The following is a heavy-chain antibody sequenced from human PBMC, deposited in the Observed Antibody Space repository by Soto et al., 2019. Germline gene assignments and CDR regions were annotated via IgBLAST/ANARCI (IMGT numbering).Heavy chain of an antibody. J-gene: IGHJ3*02. CDR3: ARGSMVRGVTPFDI. Sequence: QVQLQESGPGLVKPSQTLSLTCNVSSGSISRGPYYWSWIRQHPGGGLEWIGYIYYSGSAYYNPSIESRVTMSIDTSKSHFSLKLISVTAADTAVYYCARGSMVRGVTPFDIWGHGTRVTVSS. V-gene: IGHV4-31*03. D-gene: IGHD3-10*01. CDR1: SGSISRGPYY. CDR2: IYYSGSA.